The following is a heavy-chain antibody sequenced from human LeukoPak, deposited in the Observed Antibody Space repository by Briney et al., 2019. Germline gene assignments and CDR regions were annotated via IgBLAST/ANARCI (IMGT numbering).Heavy chain of an antibody. CDR2: ITSSGSST. CDR3: TRGPGYDYVWGSYRADY. CDR1: GFIFYSYA. D-gene: IGHD3-16*02. Sequence: GGSLRLSCAASGFIFYSYAMHWVRQAPGRGLEYVSAITSSGSSTFYANSAKGRFTISRDNSKNTLYLQMGSLRPDDMAVYYCTRGPGYDYVWGSYRADYWGQGILVTVSS. J-gene: IGHJ4*02. V-gene: IGHV3-64*01.